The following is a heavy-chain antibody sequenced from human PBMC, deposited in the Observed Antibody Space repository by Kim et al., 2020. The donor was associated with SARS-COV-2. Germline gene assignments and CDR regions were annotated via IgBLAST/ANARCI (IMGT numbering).Heavy chain of an antibody. J-gene: IGHJ6*02. CDR1: GFTFSSYS. D-gene: IGHD6-13*01. CDR3: ARDLGGIAATGRYYYYGMDV. Sequence: GGSLRLSCAASGFTFSSYSMNWVRQAPGKGLEWVSSISSSSSYIYYADSVKGRFTISRDNAKNSLYLQMNSLRAEDTAVYYCARDLGGIAATGRYYYYGMDVWGQGTTVTVSS. CDR2: ISSSSSYI. V-gene: IGHV3-21*01.